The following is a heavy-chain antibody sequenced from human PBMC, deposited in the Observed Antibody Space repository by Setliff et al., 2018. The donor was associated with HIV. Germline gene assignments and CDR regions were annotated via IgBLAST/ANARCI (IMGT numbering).Heavy chain of an antibody. D-gene: IGHD2-8*02. J-gene: IGHJ4*02. CDR1: GVSISGHF. V-gene: IGHV4-4*09. Sequence: KTSETLSLTCFVSGVSISGHFWGWIRQPPGKGLEWIGNIYTSGTTGYNPSLDSRVTISVDTSRDQFSLNLRSVTAADTALYFCARLIHTGLLYFDYWGLGMLVTVSS. CDR2: IYTSGTT. CDR3: ARLIHTGLLYFDY.